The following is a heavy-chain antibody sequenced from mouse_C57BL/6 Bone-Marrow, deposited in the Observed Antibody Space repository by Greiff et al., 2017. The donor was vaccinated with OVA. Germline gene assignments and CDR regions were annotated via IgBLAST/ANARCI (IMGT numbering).Heavy chain of an antibody. Sequence: VQLKESGTVLARPGASVKMSCKTSGYTFTSYWMHWVKQRPGQGLEWIGAIYPGNSDTSYNQKFKGKAKLTAVTSASTAYMELSSLTNEDSAVYYCANYDYDRAWFAYWGQGTLVTVSA. J-gene: IGHJ3*01. V-gene: IGHV1-5*01. CDR2: IYPGNSDT. D-gene: IGHD2-4*01. CDR3: ANYDYDRAWFAY. CDR1: GYTFTSYW.